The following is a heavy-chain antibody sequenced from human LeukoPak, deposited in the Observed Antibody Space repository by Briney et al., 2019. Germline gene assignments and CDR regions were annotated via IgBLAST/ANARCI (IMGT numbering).Heavy chain of an antibody. Sequence: SGGSLRLSCAASGFSFISYWMHWVRQAPGKGLVWVSRINGDGSITNYADSVKGRCTISRDNAKNTLYLQMNSLRAEDTAVYYCAKDPTTGTTPNWFDPWGQGTLVTVSS. CDR2: INGDGSIT. V-gene: IGHV3-74*01. CDR3: AKDPTTGTTPNWFDP. D-gene: IGHD1-1*01. CDR1: GFSFISYW. J-gene: IGHJ5*02.